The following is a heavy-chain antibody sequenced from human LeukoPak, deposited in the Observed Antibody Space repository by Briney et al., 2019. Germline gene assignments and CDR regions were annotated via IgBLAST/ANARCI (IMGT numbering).Heavy chain of an antibody. CDR1: GGSISSGGYY. J-gene: IGHJ5*02. CDR2: IYHSGST. V-gene: IGHV4-30-2*01. Sequence: SETLSLTCTVSGGSISSGGYYWSWIRQPPGKGLEWIGYIYHSGSTYYNPSLKSRVTISVDRSKNQFSLKLSSVTAADTAVYYCARDSDYYDSSGLTWFDPWGQGTLVTVSS. CDR3: ARDSDYYDSSGLTWFDP. D-gene: IGHD3-22*01.